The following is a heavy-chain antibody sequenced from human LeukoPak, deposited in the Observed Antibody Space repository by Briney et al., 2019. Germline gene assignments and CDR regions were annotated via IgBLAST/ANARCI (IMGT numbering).Heavy chain of an antibody. D-gene: IGHD1-1*01. J-gene: IGHJ3*02. CDR2: INPNSGGT. Sequence: WMGSINPNSGGTNYAQKFQGRVTMTRDTSISTAYMELSRLRSDDTAVYYCARPTRTDAFDIWGQGTMVTVSS. V-gene: IGHV1-2*02. CDR3: ARPTRTDAFDI.